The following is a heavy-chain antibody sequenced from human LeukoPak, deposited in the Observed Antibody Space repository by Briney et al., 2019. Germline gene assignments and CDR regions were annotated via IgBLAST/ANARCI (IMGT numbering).Heavy chain of an antibody. CDR2: VYYSGST. CDR3: ARMGGYSGYATH. CDR1: VDSISTYY. Sequence: SETLSLTCTFSVDSISTYYWSWIRQPPGKGLEWIGYVYYSGSTNYNPSLKNRVTMSIDTSKNQFFLELSSVTAADTAVYYCARMGGYSGYATHWGQGTLVTVSS. J-gene: IGHJ4*02. D-gene: IGHD5-12*01. V-gene: IGHV4-59*08.